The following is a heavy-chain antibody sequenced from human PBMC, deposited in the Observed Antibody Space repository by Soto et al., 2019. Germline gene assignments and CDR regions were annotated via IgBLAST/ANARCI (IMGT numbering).Heavy chain of an antibody. CDR3: ARAPNGTSDPPQFDY. D-gene: IGHD1-7*01. CDR1: GYSFTDNR. V-gene: IGHV5-51*01. Sequence: GESLKISCKGSGYSFTDNRIGWVRQTPGEGLEWMGIIYPGDSDTRYSPSFRGQVTISTDNSVRTAYLQWSSLRASDSAMYYCARAPNGTSDPPQFDYWGQGTPVTVSS. J-gene: IGHJ4*02. CDR2: IYPGDSDT.